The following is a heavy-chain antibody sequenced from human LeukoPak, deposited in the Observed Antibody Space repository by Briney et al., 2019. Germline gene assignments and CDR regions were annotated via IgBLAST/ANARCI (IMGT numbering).Heavy chain of an antibody. CDR1: GFTFDDYA. D-gene: IGHD3-10*01. Sequence: GGSLRLSCAASGFTFDDYAMHWVRQAPGKGLEWVSGISWNSGSIGYADSVKGRFTISRDNAKNSLYLQMNSLRAEDTAVYYCARDRGYGGFVDWFDPWGQGTLVTVSS. J-gene: IGHJ5*02. CDR3: ARDRGYGGFVDWFDP. CDR2: ISWNSGSI. V-gene: IGHV3-9*01.